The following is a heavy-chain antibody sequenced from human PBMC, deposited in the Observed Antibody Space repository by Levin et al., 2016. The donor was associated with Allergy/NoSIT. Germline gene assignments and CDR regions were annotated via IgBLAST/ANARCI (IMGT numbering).Heavy chain of an antibody. V-gene: IGHV3-23*03. J-gene: IGHJ4*02. Sequence: GGSLRLSCVASGLTFNIYGMTWVRQAPGKGLEWVSGIDSAGGPTFYADSVKGRFTISRDNFKNTVWLQMHSLRVDDTAVYYCTTFLWVTPARFEYWGQGSLVTVSS. CDR2: IDSAGGPT. CDR1: GLTFNIYG. D-gene: IGHD2-21*01. CDR3: TTFLWVTPARFEY.